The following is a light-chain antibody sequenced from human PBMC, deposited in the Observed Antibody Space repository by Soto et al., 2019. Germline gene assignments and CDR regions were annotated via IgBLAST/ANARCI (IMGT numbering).Light chain of an antibody. J-gene: IGLJ3*02. CDR1: ALPKQY. V-gene: IGLV3-25*02. CDR2: KDI. Sequence: SYELTQPPSVSLSPGQTARITCSGDALPKQYAYWYQQKPGQAPVLVIYKDIERPSGIPERFSGSSSGTTVTLTISGVQAEDEADYYCQSANSTGTSWVFGGGTKLTVL. CDR3: QSANSTGTSWV.